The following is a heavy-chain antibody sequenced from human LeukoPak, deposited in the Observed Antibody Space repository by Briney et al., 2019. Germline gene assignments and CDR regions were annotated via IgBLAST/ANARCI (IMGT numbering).Heavy chain of an antibody. D-gene: IGHD6-6*01. J-gene: IGHJ4*02. CDR1: GYIFAHNG. CDR3: ARADRRIAARRWWIPYFDY. V-gene: IGHV1-18*01. CDR2: ISAYNGDT. Sequence: ASVTVSCTTSGYIFAHNGISWVRQAPGQGPEWMGWISAYNGDTNYAQNFQGRVTMTRDTSTSTVYMELRSLRSDDTAAYYCARADRRIAARRWWIPYFDYWGQGTLVTVSS.